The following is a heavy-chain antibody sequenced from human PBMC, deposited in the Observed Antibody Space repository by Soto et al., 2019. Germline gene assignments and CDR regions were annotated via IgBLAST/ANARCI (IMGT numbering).Heavy chain of an antibody. D-gene: IGHD5-12*01. J-gene: IGHJ4*02. Sequence: GASVKVSCKASGGTFSSYAISWVRQAPGQGLEWMGGIIPILGTANYAQKFQGRVTITADKSTSTAYMELSSLRSEDTAVYYCARGGDGYNSLFAYWGQGTLVTVSS. CDR1: GGTFSSYA. CDR3: ARGGDGYNSLFAY. V-gene: IGHV1-69*10. CDR2: IIPILGTA.